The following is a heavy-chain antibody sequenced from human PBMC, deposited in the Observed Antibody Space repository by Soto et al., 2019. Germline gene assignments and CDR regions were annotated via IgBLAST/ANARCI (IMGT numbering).Heavy chain of an antibody. D-gene: IGHD2-2*01. CDR3: ARLGVPAAKYYFDY. Sequence: ASVKVSCKASGYTFTSYAMHWVRQAPGQRLEWMGWINAGNGNTKYSQKFQGRVTITRDTSASTAYMELSSLRSDDTAVYYCARLGVPAAKYYFDYWGQGTPVTVSS. J-gene: IGHJ4*02. CDR2: INAGNGNT. V-gene: IGHV1-3*01. CDR1: GYTFTSYA.